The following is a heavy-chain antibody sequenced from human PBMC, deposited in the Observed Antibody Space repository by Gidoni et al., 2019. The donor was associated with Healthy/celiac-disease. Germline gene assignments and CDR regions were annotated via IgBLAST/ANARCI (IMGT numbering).Heavy chain of an antibody. V-gene: IGHV1-46*01. CDR1: GYTFTRYY. CDR2: INPSGGST. CDR3: ARDLAADGLDP. J-gene: IGHJ5*02. Sequence: QVQLVQSGAEVKKPGASVKVSCKASGYTFTRYYMHRVRQAPGQGREWMGIINPSGGSTSYAQKFQGRVTMTRDTSTSTVYMELSSLRSEDTAVYYCARDLAADGLDPWGQGTLVTVSS. D-gene: IGHD6-25*01.